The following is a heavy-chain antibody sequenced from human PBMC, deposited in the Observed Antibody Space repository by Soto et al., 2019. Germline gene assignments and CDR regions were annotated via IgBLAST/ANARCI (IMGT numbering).Heavy chain of an antibody. J-gene: IGHJ4*02. CDR2: ISSSSSYI. Sequence: GGSLRLSCAASGFTFSSYSINWVRQAPGKGLEWVSSISSSSSYIYHADSVKGRFTISRDNAKNSLYLQMNSLRAEDTAVYYCATSSIAARLAYWGQGTLVTVSS. CDR3: ATSSIAARLAY. CDR1: GFTFSSYS. V-gene: IGHV3-21*01. D-gene: IGHD6-6*01.